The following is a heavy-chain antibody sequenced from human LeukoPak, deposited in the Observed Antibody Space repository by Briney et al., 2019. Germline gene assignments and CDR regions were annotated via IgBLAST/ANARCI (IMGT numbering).Heavy chain of an antibody. V-gene: IGHV3-48*04. Sequence: GGSLRLSCAASGFTFSSYAMSWVRQAPGKGLEWVSYISSSGSTIYYADSVKGRFTISRDNAKNSLYLQMNSLRAGDTAVYYCARSTLGYNYGFSFDYWDQGTLVTVSS. CDR2: ISSSGSTI. J-gene: IGHJ4*02. D-gene: IGHD5-18*01. CDR3: ARSTLGYNYGFSFDY. CDR1: GFTFSSYA.